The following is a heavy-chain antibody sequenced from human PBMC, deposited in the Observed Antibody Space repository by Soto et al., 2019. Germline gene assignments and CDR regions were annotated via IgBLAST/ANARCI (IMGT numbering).Heavy chain of an antibody. V-gene: IGHV4-4*02. CDR2: IYHSGST. D-gene: IGHD6-19*01. CDR1: SGSISSSNW. CDR3: ARRRIAVAGTSFDY. Sequence: SETLSLTCAVSSGSISSSNWWSWVRQPPGKGLEWIGEIYHSGSTNYNPSLKSRVTISVDKSKNQFSLKLSSVTAADTAVYYCARRRIAVAGTSFDYWGQGTLVTVSS. J-gene: IGHJ4*02.